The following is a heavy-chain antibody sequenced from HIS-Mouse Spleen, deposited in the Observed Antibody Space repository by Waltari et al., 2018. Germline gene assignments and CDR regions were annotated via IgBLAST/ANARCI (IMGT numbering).Heavy chain of an antibody. CDR1: GGSISSSSYY. Sequence: QLQLQESGPGLVKPSETLSLTCTVSGGSISSSSYYWGWIRQPPGKGLEWIGSIYYSGSTYYNPSLKSRVTISVDTSKNQFSLKLSSVTAADTAVYYCARHYYYGSGSYYFDYWGQGTLVTVSS. J-gene: IGHJ4*02. D-gene: IGHD3-10*01. CDR2: IYYSGST. V-gene: IGHV4-39*07. CDR3: ARHYYYGSGSYYFDY.